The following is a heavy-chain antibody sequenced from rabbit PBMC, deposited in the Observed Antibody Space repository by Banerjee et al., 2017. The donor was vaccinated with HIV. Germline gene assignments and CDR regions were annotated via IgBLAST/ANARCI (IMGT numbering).Heavy chain of an antibody. J-gene: IGHJ4*01. Sequence: QQQLEESGGDLVKPGASLTLTCTASGFSFSSSQWISWVRQAPGKGLEWIAGVVNGGSYYYASWAKGRFTISKASSTTVTLQMTSLTAADTATYFCAREGDDYSDWDLWGQGTLVTV. CDR1: GFSFSSSQW. V-gene: IGHV1S45*01. D-gene: IGHD2-1*01. CDR3: AREGDDYSDWDL. CDR2: VVNGGSY.